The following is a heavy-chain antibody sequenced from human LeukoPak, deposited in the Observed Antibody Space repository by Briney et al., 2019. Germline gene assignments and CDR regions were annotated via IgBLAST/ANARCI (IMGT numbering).Heavy chain of an antibody. CDR3: AREGHYDTSRFDP. V-gene: IGHV3-23*01. J-gene: IGHJ5*02. D-gene: IGHD3-22*01. CDR1: GFTFSSYA. Sequence: GGSLRLSCAASGFTFSSYAMSWVRQAPGKGLEWVSAISGSGGSTYYADSVKGRFTISRDNAKKSLYLQMNSLRAEDTAFYYCAREGHYDTSRFDPWGQGTLVTVSS. CDR2: ISGSGGST.